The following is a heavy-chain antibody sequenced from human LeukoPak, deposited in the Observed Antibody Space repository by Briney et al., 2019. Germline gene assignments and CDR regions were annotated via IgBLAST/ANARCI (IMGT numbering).Heavy chain of an antibody. V-gene: IGHV3-23*01. J-gene: IGHJ5*02. Sequence: GGSLRLSCAASGFTFSSYAMSWVRQAPGKGLEWVSAISGSGGSTYYADSVKGRFTISRDNSKNTLYLQMNSLRAEDTAVYYCAKDPQQQLPVNWFDPWCQGTLVTVSS. CDR1: GFTFSSYA. CDR3: AKDPQQQLPVNWFDP. D-gene: IGHD6-13*01. CDR2: ISGSGGST.